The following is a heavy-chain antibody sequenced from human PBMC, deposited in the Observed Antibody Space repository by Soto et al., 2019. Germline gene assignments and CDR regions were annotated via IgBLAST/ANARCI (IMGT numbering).Heavy chain of an antibody. CDR2: IDPRSGGT. J-gene: IGHJ4*02. V-gene: IGHV1-2*02. CDR1: GYPFTTYY. Sequence: HVQLVQSGTEVKKPGASVRVSCMVSGYPFTTYYIHWVRQAPGQGLEWMGWIDPRSGGTVYEQKVQGRVTMTRDTSISTVYMDLGGLTPDDTALYYCATDDYGIFPYWGQGSLVTVSS. D-gene: IGHD3-10*01. CDR3: ATDDYGIFPY.